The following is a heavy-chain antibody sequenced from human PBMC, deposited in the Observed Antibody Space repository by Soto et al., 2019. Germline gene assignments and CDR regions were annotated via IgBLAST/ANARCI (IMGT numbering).Heavy chain of an antibody. CDR1: GFTVSSNY. CDR2: IYSGGST. J-gene: IGHJ3*02. Sequence: GGSLRLSCAASGFTVSSNYMSWVRQAPGKGLEWVSVIYSGGSTYYADSVKGRFTISRDNSKNTLYLQMNSLRAEDTAVYYCARVFGGGLGAFDIWGQGTMVTVSS. D-gene: IGHD3-10*01. V-gene: IGHV3-66*01. CDR3: ARVFGGGLGAFDI.